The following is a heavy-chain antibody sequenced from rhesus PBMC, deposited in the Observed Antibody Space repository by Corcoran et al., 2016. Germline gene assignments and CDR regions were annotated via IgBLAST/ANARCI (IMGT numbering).Heavy chain of an antibody. Sequence: QVQLQESGPAVVKPSETLSLTCAVSGGSISSSNWWSWIRHSPGKGREWIGGIYGSGGSTESNPSLKSRVTISKDTSKNQLSLKLSSVTAADTAVYYCARRYSSGWYYYFDYWGQGVLVTVSS. D-gene: IGHD6-31*01. CDR2: IYGSGGST. V-gene: IGHV4-93*01. J-gene: IGHJ4*01. CDR3: ARRYSSGWYYYFDY. CDR1: GGSISSSNW.